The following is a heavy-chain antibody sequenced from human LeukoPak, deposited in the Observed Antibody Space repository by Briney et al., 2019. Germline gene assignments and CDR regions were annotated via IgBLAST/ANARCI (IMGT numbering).Heavy chain of an antibody. CDR1: GGTFSSYA. J-gene: IGHJ6*03. V-gene: IGHV1-69*06. Sequence: SVKVSCKASGGTFSSYAISWVRQAPGQGLEWMGGIIPIFGTANYAQKFQGRVTITADKSTSTAYMELSSVTAADTAVYYCARDSTQRNYYGSGIYYYMDVWGKGTTVTISS. CDR3: ARDSTQRNYYGSGIYYYMDV. CDR2: IIPIFGTA. D-gene: IGHD3-10*01.